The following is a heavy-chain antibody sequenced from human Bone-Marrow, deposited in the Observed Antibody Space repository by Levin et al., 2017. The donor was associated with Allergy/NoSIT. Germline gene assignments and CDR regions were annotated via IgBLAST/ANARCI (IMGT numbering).Heavy chain of an antibody. J-gene: IGHJ4*02. D-gene: IGHD6-25*01. V-gene: IGHV3-53*01. CDR1: GFTVSSSY. CDR2: IYRGGTT. Sequence: PGGSLRLSCAASGFTVSSSYMSWVRQAPGKGLEWVSVIYRGGTTYYAASVRGRLTISRDNSNNTLYLQMDILRAEDTAVYYCARAQGSPGSTLDYWGQGTLVTVSS. CDR3: ARAQGSPGSTLDY.